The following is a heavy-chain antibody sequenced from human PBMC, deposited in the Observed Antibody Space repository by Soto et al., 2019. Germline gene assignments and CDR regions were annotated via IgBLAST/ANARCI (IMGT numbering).Heavy chain of an antibody. J-gene: IGHJ4*02. V-gene: IGHV3-53*01. CDR3: ERSGYSFAWGY. D-gene: IGHD5-18*01. CDR2: INSDGST. Sequence: EVQLVESGGGLIPPGGSLRLSCAASGFLVNSAYMTWVRQAPGKGLEWLSMINSDGSTLYAESVKGRFTISRDNSKNRLDLQMNSLRAEDTAMYYCERSGYSFAWGYWGQGTLVIVTS. CDR1: GFLVNSAY.